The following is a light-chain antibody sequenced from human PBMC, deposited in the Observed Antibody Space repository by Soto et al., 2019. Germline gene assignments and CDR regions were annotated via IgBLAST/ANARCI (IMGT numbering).Light chain of an antibody. CDR3: QQYGSSPWT. V-gene: IGKV3-20*01. CDR2: GAS. J-gene: IGKJ1*01. Sequence: EIVLTKAPGTLFFSQGERAPLSCRASQSVSSSFLAWYQQKPGQAPTLLIYGASSRATGIPDRFSGSGSGTDFTLTLSRLEPEDFAVYYCQQYGSSPWTFGQGTKVDIK. CDR1: QSVSSSF.